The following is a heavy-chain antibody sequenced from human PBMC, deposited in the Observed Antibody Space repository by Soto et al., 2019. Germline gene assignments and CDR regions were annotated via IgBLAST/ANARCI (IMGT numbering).Heavy chain of an antibody. CDR1: GLTFSSYS. CDR3: ARDGDYVWGSYRWSDAFDI. V-gene: IGHV3-23*01. J-gene: IGHJ3*02. Sequence: EVQLLESGGGLVQPGGSLRLSCAASGLTFSSYSMSWVRQAPGKGLEWISAISGSGGTTYYADSVKGRFTISRDNAKNSLYLQMNSLRAEDTAVYYCARDGDYVWGSYRWSDAFDIWGQGTMVTVSS. CDR2: ISGSGGTT. D-gene: IGHD3-16*02.